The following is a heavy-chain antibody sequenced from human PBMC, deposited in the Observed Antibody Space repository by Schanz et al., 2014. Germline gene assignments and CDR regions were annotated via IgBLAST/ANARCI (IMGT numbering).Heavy chain of an antibody. Sequence: EVKMVESGGGLVQPGGSLRLSCEASGFSFGNYGMSWVRQAPGKGLEWVSGFDAHDGRAYYADSAKGRFTISRDNSKSTLYVEMNSLRVEDTAVYYCAKTLFPGGTQTFGNWGRGTLVTVSS. D-gene: IGHD2-8*02. J-gene: IGHJ4*02. CDR2: FDAHDGRA. V-gene: IGHV3-23*04. CDR1: GFSFGNYG. CDR3: AKTLFPGGTQTFGN.